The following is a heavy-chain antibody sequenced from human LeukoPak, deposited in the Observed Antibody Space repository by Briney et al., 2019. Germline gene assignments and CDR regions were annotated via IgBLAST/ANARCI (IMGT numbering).Heavy chain of an antibody. J-gene: IGHJ4*02. D-gene: IGHD6-19*01. V-gene: IGHV3-20*04. CDR1: GFAFDDYG. CDR3: ARAEEQWLSYFDY. CDR2: INWNGGST. Sequence: GGSLRLSCAASGFAFDDYGMSWVRQAPGKGLEWVSGINWNGGSTGYADSVKGRFTVSRDNAKNSLYLQMNSLRAEDTAVYYCARAEEQWLSYFDYWGQGTLVTVSS.